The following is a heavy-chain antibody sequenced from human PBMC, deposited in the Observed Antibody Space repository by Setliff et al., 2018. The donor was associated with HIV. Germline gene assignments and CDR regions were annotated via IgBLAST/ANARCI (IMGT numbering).Heavy chain of an antibody. CDR2: VYYAGNT. CDR1: GGSLSGSSYY. D-gene: IGHD3-16*01. V-gene: IGHV4-39*01. J-gene: IGHJ4*02. Sequence: PSETLSLTCSVSGGSLSGSSYYWGWIRQPPGKGLEWIGSVYYAGNTNYNPSLESRLTLSIDTSKNQFSLQLTSVTAADTAVYYCVNPSGAMGDFDSWGQGTRVTVS. CDR3: VNPSGAMGDFDS.